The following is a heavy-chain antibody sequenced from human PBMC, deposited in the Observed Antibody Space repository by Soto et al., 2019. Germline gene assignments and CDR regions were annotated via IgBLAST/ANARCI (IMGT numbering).Heavy chain of an antibody. Sequence: GASVKVSCKASGYTFTSYYMHWVRQAPGQGLEWMGIINPSGGSTSYAQKFQGRVTMTRDTPRSTAYLELSSLTSEDTAVYYCARNLYNTGSFDHWGQGTLVTVPQ. CDR2: INPSGGST. D-gene: IGHD3-10*01. CDR3: ARNLYNTGSFDH. J-gene: IGHJ4*02. CDR1: GYTFTSYY. V-gene: IGHV1-46*01.